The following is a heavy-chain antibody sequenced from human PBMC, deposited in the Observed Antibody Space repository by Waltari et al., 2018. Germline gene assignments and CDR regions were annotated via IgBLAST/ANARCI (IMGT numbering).Heavy chain of an antibody. CDR1: GGTFSSYA. Sequence: QVQLVQSGAEVKKPGSSVKVSCKASGGTFSSYAISWVRQAPGQGLEWMGRIIPSFGTANYAQKFQGRVTITADKSTSTAYMELSSLRSEDTAVYYCARDEDIVVVVGAFDIWGQGTMVTVSS. J-gene: IGHJ3*02. CDR3: ARDEDIVVVVGAFDI. V-gene: IGHV1-69*08. D-gene: IGHD2-15*01. CDR2: IIPSFGTA.